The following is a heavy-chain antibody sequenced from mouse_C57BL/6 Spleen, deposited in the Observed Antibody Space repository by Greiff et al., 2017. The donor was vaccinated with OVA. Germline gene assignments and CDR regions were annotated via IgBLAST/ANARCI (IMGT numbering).Heavy chain of an antibody. J-gene: IGHJ2*01. V-gene: IGHV1-64*01. CDR1: GYTFTSYW. Sequence: QVQLKQPGAELVKPGASVKLSCKASGYTFTSYWMHWVKQRPGQGLEWIGMIHPNSGSTNYNEKFKSKATLTVDKSSSTAYMQLSSLTSEDSAVYYCAREVGGYYGYWGQGTTLTVSS. CDR3: AREVGGYYGY. CDR2: IHPNSGST. D-gene: IGHD1-1*02.